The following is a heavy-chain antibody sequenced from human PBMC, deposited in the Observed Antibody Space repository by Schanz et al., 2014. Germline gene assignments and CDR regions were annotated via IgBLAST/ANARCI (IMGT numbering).Heavy chain of an antibody. Sequence: EVQLVESGGGLVQPGGSLRLSCAASGFTYSSYWMHWVRQAPGKGLVWVSTIDTAGSYTSYVDSVKGRFTISRDNAKNSLYLQMNSLRDEDTAVYYCARALRTWEVVPAATVHYWGQGTLVTVSS. D-gene: IGHD2-2*01. CDR3: ARALRTWEVVPAATVHY. J-gene: IGHJ4*02. CDR2: IDTAGSYT. CDR1: GFTYSSYW. V-gene: IGHV3-74*01.